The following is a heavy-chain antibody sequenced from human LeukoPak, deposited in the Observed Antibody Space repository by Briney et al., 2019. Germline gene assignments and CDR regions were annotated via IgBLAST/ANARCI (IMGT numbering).Heavy chain of an antibody. Sequence: PGGSLRLSCTASGFTFSQFAIHWVRQAPGKGLEWVTIISYDGNTIYYADSVKGRFTISRDASRNTVSLQMNSLRAEDTAVYYCARDIEAYCGGDCFLWGQGTLVTVSS. CDR3: ARDIEAYCGGDCFL. V-gene: IGHV3-30*04. J-gene: IGHJ4*02. CDR2: ISYDGNTI. D-gene: IGHD2-21*02. CDR1: GFTFSQFA.